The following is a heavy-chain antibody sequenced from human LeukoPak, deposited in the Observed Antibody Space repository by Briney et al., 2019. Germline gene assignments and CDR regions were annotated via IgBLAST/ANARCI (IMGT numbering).Heavy chain of an antibody. CDR3: ARERIYDILTGYVDY. Sequence: SETLSLTCAVYGGSFSGYYWSWIRQPPGKGLEWIGEINHSGSTNYNPSLKSRVTISVDTSKNQFSLKLSSVTAADTAVYYCARERIYDILTGYVDYWGQGTLVTVSS. D-gene: IGHD3-9*01. V-gene: IGHV4-34*01. CDR1: GGSFSGYY. CDR2: INHSGST. J-gene: IGHJ4*02.